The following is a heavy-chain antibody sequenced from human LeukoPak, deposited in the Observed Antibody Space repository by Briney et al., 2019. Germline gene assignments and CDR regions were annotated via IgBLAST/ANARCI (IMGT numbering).Heavy chain of an antibody. CDR3: ARRSRTNWFDP. CDR1: GGSISSNSYY. CDR2: IYYSGST. J-gene: IGHJ5*02. D-gene: IGHD1/OR15-1a*01. Sequence: SETLSLTCAVSGGSISSNSYYWGWIRQPPGKGLEWIGSIYYSGSTYYNPSLKSRVTISVDTSKNQFSLKLSSVTAADTAVYYCARRSRTNWFDPWGQGTLVTVSS. V-gene: IGHV4-39*01.